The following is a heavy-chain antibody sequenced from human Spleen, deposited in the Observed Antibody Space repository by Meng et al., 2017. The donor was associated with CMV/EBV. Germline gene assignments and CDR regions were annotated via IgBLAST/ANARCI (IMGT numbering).Heavy chain of an antibody. J-gene: IGHJ4*02. V-gene: IGHV4-38-2*02. CDR3: ASGHFDY. CDR2: IYHSGLT. CDR1: GYSISSGYY. Sequence: GSLRLSCTVSGYSISSGYYWGWIRQPPGKGLEWIGSIYHSGLTYYNPSLKSRVTISVDTSKNQFSLKLNSVTAADTAMYYCASGHFDYWGQGTLVTVSS.